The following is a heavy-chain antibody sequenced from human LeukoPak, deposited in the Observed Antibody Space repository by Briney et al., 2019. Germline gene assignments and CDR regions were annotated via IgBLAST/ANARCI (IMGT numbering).Heavy chain of an antibody. J-gene: IGHJ4*02. CDR2: INPNSGGT. Sequence: GASVKVSCKASGYTFTGYYMHWVRQAPGQGLEWMGWINPNSGGTNYAQKFQGRVTMTRDTSISTAYMELSRLRSDDTAVYYCARDGGHYGSGSYYIDYWGQGTLVTDSS. CDR3: ARDGGHYGSGSYYIDY. V-gene: IGHV1-2*02. CDR1: GYTFTGYY. D-gene: IGHD3-10*01.